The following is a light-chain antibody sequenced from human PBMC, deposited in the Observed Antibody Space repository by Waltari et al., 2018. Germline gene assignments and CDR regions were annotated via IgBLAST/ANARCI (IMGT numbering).Light chain of an antibody. Sequence: SYELKQPPSLSVSPEQTARITCSGDSLRTQYAFWYKQKPGQAPVLVTYKDTERPSGIPDRFSGSSSGTTVTLTISGVQAEDEADYYCQSGDSTSTHVVFGGGTKLTVL. J-gene: IGLJ2*01. CDR3: QSGDSTSTHVV. CDR1: SLRTQY. CDR2: KDT. V-gene: IGLV3-25*03.